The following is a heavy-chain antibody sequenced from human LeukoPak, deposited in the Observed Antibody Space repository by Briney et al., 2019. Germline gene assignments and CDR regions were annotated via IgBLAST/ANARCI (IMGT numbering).Heavy chain of an antibody. D-gene: IGHD2-15*01. CDR3: ARAVRSCSATRCISINSFDC. CDR2: TYTDGNT. J-gene: IGHJ4*02. CDR1: GFSVSGDN. Sequence: GGSLRLSCAASGFSVSGDNMSWVRQASGKGLEWVSVTYTDGNTYYADSVKGRFTASRDSSKNMLYLQMNTLRAEDTAVYYCARAVRSCSATRCISINSFDCWGQGTLVAVSP. V-gene: IGHV3-53*01.